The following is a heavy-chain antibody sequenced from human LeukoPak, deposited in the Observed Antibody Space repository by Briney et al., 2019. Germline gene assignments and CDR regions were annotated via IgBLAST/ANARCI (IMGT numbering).Heavy chain of an antibody. CDR1: GFTFSDYY. J-gene: IGHJ4*02. D-gene: IGHD6-25*01. Sequence: PGGSLRLSCAASGFTFSDYYMSWIRQAPGKGLEWVARVKSKRDGGTIDYAAPVKGRFTISRDDSKDTLYLQMNSLEIEDAAVYYCTTVGSAWNFDYWGQGTPVTVSS. CDR3: TTVGSAWNFDY. CDR2: VKSKRDGGTI. V-gene: IGHV3-15*01.